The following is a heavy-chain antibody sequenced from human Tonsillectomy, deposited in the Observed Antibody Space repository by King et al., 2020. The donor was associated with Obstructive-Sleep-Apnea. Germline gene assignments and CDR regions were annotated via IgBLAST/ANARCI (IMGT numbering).Heavy chain of an antibody. V-gene: IGHV1-2*04. D-gene: IGHD3-10*01. CDR1: GYTFTGYY. J-gene: IGHJ2*01. CDR3: ARDRGNWYFDL. CDR2: INPNSGDT. Sequence: VQLVQSGAEVKKPGASVTVSCKTSGYTFTGYYIHWVRQAPGQGLEWMGWINPNSGDTNYARKFQDWVTMTRDTSVSTAYMEMSRLRSDDTAVYYCARDRGNWYFDLWGRGTLVTVSS.